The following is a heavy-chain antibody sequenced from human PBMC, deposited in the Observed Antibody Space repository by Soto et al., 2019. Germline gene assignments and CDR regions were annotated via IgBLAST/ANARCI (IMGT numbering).Heavy chain of an antibody. Sequence: SDTLSLTCTVSGGSISSGGYHWSWIRQHPGKGLEWIGYIYYSGSTYYNPSLKSRVTISVDTSKNQFSLKLSSVTAADTAVYYCARHTWAEEVRFLEWHRHSFLYGMDVWGQGTSVTVSS. J-gene: IGHJ6*02. V-gene: IGHV4-31*03. CDR3: ARHTWAEEVRFLEWHRHSFLYGMDV. D-gene: IGHD3-3*01. CDR1: GGSISSGGYH. CDR2: IYYSGST.